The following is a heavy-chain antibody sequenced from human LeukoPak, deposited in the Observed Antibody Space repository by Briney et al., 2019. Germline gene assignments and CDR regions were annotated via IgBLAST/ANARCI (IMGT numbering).Heavy chain of an antibody. J-gene: IGHJ5*02. Sequence: SETLSLTCTVSGASISSYYWSWIRQPAGKGLEWIGRIYTSGSTNYNPSLKSRVTMSVDTSKNQFSLKLGSVTAADTAVYYCARAVLLWFGEFTDSNWFDPWGQGTLVTVSS. CDR3: ARAVLLWFGEFTDSNWFDP. CDR1: GASISSYY. CDR2: IYTSGST. D-gene: IGHD3-10*01. V-gene: IGHV4-4*07.